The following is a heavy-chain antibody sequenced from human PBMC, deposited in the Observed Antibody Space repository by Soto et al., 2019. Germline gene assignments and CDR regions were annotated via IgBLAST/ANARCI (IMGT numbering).Heavy chain of an antibody. D-gene: IGHD2-15*01. CDR3: ARARAPRGWSYLDL. V-gene: IGHV1-69*13. Sequence: SVKVSCKAFGGSFSDYAISWVRQAPGQGLEWMGGIIPIFGTPNYAQKFQDRVTFTAHESTNTAYMELSRLTSEDTAVYYFARARAPRGWSYLDLWGQGTQVTVSS. CDR1: GGSFSDYA. CDR2: IIPIFGTP. J-gene: IGHJ4*02.